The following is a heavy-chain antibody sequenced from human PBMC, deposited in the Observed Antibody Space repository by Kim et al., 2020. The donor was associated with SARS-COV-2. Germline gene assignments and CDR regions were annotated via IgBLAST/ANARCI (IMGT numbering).Heavy chain of an antibody. CDR3: VRDSQRPEVDLDY. CDR1: GYTFTDYY. J-gene: IGHJ4*02. CDR2: INAKSGVT. V-gene: IGHV1-2*02. D-gene: IGHD2-2*01. Sequence: ASVKVSCKTSGYTFTDYYIHWVRQAPGQGLEWMGWINAKSGVTSYSQKFQGSVTLTRDTSISTAYMELRSLGSDDTAVFYCVRDSQRPEVDLDYCGQGTLVTVSS.